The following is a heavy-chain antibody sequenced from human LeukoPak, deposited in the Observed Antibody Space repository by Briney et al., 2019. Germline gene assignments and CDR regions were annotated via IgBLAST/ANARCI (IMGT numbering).Heavy chain of an antibody. V-gene: IGHV4-30-4*08. J-gene: IGHJ4*02. CDR3: ARIGSIRIRSSGSDY. CDR2: IYYSGST. CDR1: GGSISSGDYY. Sequence: PSETLSLTCTVSGGSISSGDYYWSWIRQPPGKGLEWIGYIYYSGSTYYNPSLNSRVTISVDTSKNQFSLKLSSVTAADTAVYYCARIGSIRIRSSGSDYWGQGTLVTVSS. D-gene: IGHD3-22*01.